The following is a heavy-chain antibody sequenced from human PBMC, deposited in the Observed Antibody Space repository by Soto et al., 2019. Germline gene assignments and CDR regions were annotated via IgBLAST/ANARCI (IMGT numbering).Heavy chain of an antibody. V-gene: IGHV5-10-1*01. D-gene: IGHD3-16*01. Sequence: GESLKISCKGSGYSFAGYWITWVRQKPGKGLEWMGRIDPSDSQTYYSPSFRGHVTISVTKSITTVFLQWSSLRASDTAMYYCARSLPWGGFDPWGQGTLVTVSS. CDR3: ARSLPWGGFDP. CDR2: IDPSDSQT. CDR1: GYSFAGYW. J-gene: IGHJ5*02.